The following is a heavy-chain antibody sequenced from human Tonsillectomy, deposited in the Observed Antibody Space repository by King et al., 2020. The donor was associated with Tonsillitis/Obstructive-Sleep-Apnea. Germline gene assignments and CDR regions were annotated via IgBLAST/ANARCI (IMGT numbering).Heavy chain of an antibody. V-gene: IGHV4-34*01. D-gene: IGHD2-2*01. CDR1: GGSFSGYY. CDR2: INHSGST. J-gene: IGHJ6*03. CDR3: ARGSVVVPAAIWAYYYYYMGV. Sequence: QVQLQQWGAGLLKPSETLSLTCAVYGGSFSGYYWSWIRQPPGKGLEWIGEINHSGSTNYNPSLKSRVTISVDTSKNQFSLKLSSVTAADTAVYYCARGSVVVPAAIWAYYYYYMGVWGKGTTVTVSS.